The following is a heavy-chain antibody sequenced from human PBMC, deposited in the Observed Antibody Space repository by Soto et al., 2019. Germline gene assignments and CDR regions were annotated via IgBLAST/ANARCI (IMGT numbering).Heavy chain of an antibody. J-gene: IGHJ4*02. CDR1: GGSISSYY. CDR3: ARRYGPEFDY. D-gene: IGHD4-17*01. V-gene: IGHV4-59*08. Sequence: HSETLSLICTVSGGSISSYYWSWIRQPPGKGLEWIGYIYYSGSTNYNPSLKSRVTISVDTSKNQFSLKLSSVTAADTAVYYCARRYGPEFDYWGQGTLVTVSS. CDR2: IYYSGST.